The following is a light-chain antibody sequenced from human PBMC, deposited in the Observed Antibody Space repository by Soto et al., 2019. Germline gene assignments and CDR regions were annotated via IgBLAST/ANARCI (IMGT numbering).Light chain of an antibody. J-gene: IGKJ1*01. Sequence: DIQLTQSPSTLSASVGDRVTITCRASQSMNSWLAWYQQKPGEAPKVLIYDASSLESGVPSGFSGSGSGTEFTLTIGSLQPEDFATYYCLRYNACSQTFGQGTKVDIK. V-gene: IGKV1-5*01. CDR2: DAS. CDR1: QSMNSW. CDR3: LRYNACSQT.